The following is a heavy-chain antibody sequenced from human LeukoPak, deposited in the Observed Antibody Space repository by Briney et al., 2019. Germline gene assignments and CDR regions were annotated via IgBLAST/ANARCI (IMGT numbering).Heavy chain of an antibody. Sequence: PSQTLSLTCTVSGGSISRGAYYWSWILQHPGKGLDGIGYIYYSGSTYYNPSLKSRVTISVDTSKNQFFLKLSSVTAADTAVYYCARDNPSMVRGVIIQNYYMDVWGKGTTVTVSS. V-gene: IGHV4-31*03. CDR2: IYYSGST. CDR1: GGSISRGAYY. J-gene: IGHJ6*03. CDR3: ARDNPSMVRGVIIQNYYMDV. D-gene: IGHD3-10*01.